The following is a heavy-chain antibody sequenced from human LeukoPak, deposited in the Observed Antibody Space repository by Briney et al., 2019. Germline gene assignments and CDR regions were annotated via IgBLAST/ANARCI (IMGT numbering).Heavy chain of an antibody. V-gene: IGHV3-74*01. Sequence: EGSLRLSCAASGFTFSTYWMHWVRQAPGKGLMWVSRIKSDGRSTIYADSVKGRFTISRDNANSTLYLQMNSLRAEDTAVYYCAGSYSLNWFDPWGQGTPGTVSS. D-gene: IGHD3-10*01. CDR3: AGSYSLNWFDP. CDR1: GFTFSTYW. CDR2: IKSDGRST. J-gene: IGHJ5*02.